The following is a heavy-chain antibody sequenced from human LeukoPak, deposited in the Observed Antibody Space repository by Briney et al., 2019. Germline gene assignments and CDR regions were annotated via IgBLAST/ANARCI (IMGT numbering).Heavy chain of an antibody. CDR1: GGSISSYY. J-gene: IGHJ4*01. D-gene: IGHD3-16*01. V-gene: IGHV4-59*12. CDR3: ATEEGVYFDY. CDR2: IYYSGTT. Sequence: PSETLSLTCTVSGGSISSYYWSWIRRPPGKGLEWIGYIYYSGTTNYNPSLKSRVTISVDTSKNQFSLKLRSVTAADTAVYYCATEEGVYFDYWGQGTLVTVSS.